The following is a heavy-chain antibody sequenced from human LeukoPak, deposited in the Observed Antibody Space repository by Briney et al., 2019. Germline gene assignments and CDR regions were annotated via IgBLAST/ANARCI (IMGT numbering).Heavy chain of an antibody. CDR3: ARENYADLFDY. Sequence: PGGSLRLSCAASGFTFKNYNMHWVRQAPGKGLACISYISSSSSSIYSADSVQGRFTVSRDNAKNSLFLQMNSLRAEDTAVYYCARENYADLFDYWGQGTLVTVSS. CDR1: GFTFKNYN. D-gene: IGHD3-16*01. CDR2: ISSSSSSI. V-gene: IGHV3-48*01. J-gene: IGHJ4*02.